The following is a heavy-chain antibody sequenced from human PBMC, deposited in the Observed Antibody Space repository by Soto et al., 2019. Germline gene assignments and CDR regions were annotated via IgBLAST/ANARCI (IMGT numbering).Heavy chain of an antibody. CDR3: ATELGENPASPFDA. CDR1: GVTFSSET. D-gene: IGHD3-10*01. J-gene: IGHJ4*02. V-gene: IGHV1-69*01. Sequence: QVQLVQSGADVKKPGSSVKVSCQASGVTFSSETLGWVRQAPGQGLEWVGGIIPLFGTASYAQKFQGRVPITADESTSTVYMELSRLRSDDTAVYFCATELGENPASPFDAWGQGTLVTVSS. CDR2: IIPLFGTA.